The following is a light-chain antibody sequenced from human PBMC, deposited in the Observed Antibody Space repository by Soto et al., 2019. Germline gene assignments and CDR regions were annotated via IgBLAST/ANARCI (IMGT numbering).Light chain of an antibody. CDR1: QSVTSNY. V-gene: IGKV3-20*01. CDR2: GIS. Sequence: EVVMTQSPATLSVSPGERATLSCRASQSVTSNYLAWYQQKPGQAPRLLIYGISSRATGVPDRFSGSGSGTDFTLTINRLEPEDFAVYYCQQYTDWPLTFGQGTKVDI. CDR3: QQYTDWPLT. J-gene: IGKJ1*01.